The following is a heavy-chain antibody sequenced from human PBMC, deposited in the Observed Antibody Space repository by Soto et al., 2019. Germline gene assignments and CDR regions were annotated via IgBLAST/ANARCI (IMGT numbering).Heavy chain of an antibody. Sequence: ASVKVSCKASGYTFTGYYMHWVRQAPGQGLEWMGWINPNSGGTNYAQKFQGWVTMTRDTSISTAYMELSRLRSDDTAVYYCARRKHCSSTSCSNIPLNYYGMDVWGQGTTVTVSS. CDR3: ARRKHCSSTSCSNIPLNYYGMDV. CDR1: GYTFTGYY. J-gene: IGHJ6*02. D-gene: IGHD2-2*01. CDR2: INPNSGGT. V-gene: IGHV1-2*04.